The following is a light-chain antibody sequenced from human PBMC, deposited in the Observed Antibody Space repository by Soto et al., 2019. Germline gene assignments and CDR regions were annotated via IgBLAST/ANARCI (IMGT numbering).Light chain of an antibody. Sequence: EIVLTQSPGTLSLSPGERATLSCRASQSVSSYLAWYQQKPGQAPRLLIYGASSRATGIPDRFSGSGSGTDFTLTISRREPEDFAVYYCQQYGRPSRTFGQGTKVDIK. J-gene: IGKJ1*01. V-gene: IGKV3-20*01. CDR1: QSVSSY. CDR2: GAS. CDR3: QQYGRPSRT.